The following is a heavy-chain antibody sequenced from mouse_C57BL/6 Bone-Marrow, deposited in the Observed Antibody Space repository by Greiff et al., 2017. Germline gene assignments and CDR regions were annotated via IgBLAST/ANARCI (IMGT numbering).Heavy chain of an antibody. V-gene: IGHV5-9*01. D-gene: IGHD1-1*01. CDR1: GFTFSSYT. J-gene: IGHJ3*01. CDR2: ISGGGGNT. CDR3: ARLGGYYGDFAY. Sequence: DVQLQESGGGLVKPGGSLKLSCAASGFTFSSYTMSWVRQTPEKRLEWVATISGGGGNTYYPDSVKGRFTISRDNAKNTLYLQMSSLRSEDTALYYCARLGGYYGDFAYWGQGTLVTVSA.